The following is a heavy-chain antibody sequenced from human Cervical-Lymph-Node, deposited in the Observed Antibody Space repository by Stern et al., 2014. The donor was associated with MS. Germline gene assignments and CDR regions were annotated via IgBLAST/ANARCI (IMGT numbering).Heavy chain of an antibody. Sequence: XQLVESGGGVVQPGRSLRLSCAASGFTFSSYGMHWVRQAPGKGLEWEAAISYDGSNKYYADSVKGPFTISRDNSKNTLYLQMNSLRAEDTAVYYCAKAKAPIVVVPAAPGDYWGQGTLVTVSS. CDR2: ISYDGSNK. CDR1: GFTFSSYG. D-gene: IGHD2-2*01. V-gene: IGHV3-30*18. CDR3: AKAKAPIVVVPAAPGDY. J-gene: IGHJ4*02.